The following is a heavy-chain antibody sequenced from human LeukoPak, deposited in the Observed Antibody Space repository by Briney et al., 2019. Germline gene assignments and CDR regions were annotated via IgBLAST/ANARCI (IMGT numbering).Heavy chain of an antibody. V-gene: IGHV4-39*07. CDR1: GGSISTSSYY. CDR2: IYYSGIT. CDR3: VRAFSADY. D-gene: IGHD2/OR15-2a*01. Sequence: SETLSLTCTVSGGSISTSSYYWGWIRQPPGKGLEWIGSIYYSGITYYNPSLKSRVTISVDTSKSQFSLKLSSVTAADTAVYYCVRAFSADYWGQGTLVTVSS. J-gene: IGHJ4*02.